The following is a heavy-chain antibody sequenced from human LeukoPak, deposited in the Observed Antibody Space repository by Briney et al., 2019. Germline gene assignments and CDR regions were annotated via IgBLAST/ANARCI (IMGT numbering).Heavy chain of an antibody. D-gene: IGHD5-24*01. CDR3: GKDPSLRETLPL. Sequence: GGSLRLSCAASGFTFTDYAMHCVRQAPGKGLEWGSLISNDGNNKYYADSVRGRFTTSRDDSKNMLYLQMNSLRAEDTAFYYCGKDPSLRETLPLWGQGTLVTVSS. CDR1: GFTFTDYA. CDR2: ISNDGNNK. V-gene: IGHV3-30*18. J-gene: IGHJ4*02.